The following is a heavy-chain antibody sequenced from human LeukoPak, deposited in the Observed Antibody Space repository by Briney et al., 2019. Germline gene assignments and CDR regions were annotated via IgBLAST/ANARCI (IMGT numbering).Heavy chain of an antibody. Sequence: HGESLKISCKGSGSSFTSYWIGRVRQMPGKGLEWMGIIYPGDSDTRYSPSFQGQVTISADKSISTAYLQWSSLKAADTALYYCAKDLSAVGATNAVDYWGQGTLVTVSS. CDR3: AKDLSAVGATNAVDY. CDR2: IYPGDSDT. V-gene: IGHV5-51*01. CDR1: GSSFTSYW. J-gene: IGHJ4*02. D-gene: IGHD1-26*01.